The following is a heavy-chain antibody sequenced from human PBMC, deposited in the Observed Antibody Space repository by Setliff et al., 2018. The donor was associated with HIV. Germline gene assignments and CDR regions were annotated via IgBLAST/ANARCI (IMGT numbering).Heavy chain of an antibody. CDR2: IYYSGFT. CDR1: GGSILSGGYY. J-gene: IGHJ6*03. V-gene: IGHV4-31*03. D-gene: IGHD4-17*01. CDR3: ATPVTSRGYYYMDV. Sequence: SETLSLTCSVSGGSILSGGYYWSWIRQHPGRGLEWIGYIYYSGFTYYNPSLKSRVTISIDTSNNQFSLKLKSVTAADTAVYYCATPVTSRGYYYMDVWGKGTTVTVSS.